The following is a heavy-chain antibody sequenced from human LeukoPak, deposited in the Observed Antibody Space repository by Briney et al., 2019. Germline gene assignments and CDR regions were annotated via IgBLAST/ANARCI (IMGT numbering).Heavy chain of an antibody. Sequence: GRSLRLSCADSGFTFTFYGMHWARQAPGKGLEWLAVISDDGTKKYYADSVKSRFTISKDKSKNTRYLQMNGLRPEDTAVYYCAKDEGGDYVGLDYWGQGTLVTVSS. J-gene: IGHJ4*02. CDR3: AKDEGGDYVGLDY. V-gene: IGHV3-30*18. CDR1: GFTFTFYG. CDR2: ISDDGTKK. D-gene: IGHD4-17*01.